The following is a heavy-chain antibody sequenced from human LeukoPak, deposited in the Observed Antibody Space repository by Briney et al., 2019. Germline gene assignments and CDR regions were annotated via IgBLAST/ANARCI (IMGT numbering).Heavy chain of an antibody. V-gene: IGHV3-9*01. CDR2: ISWNSGSI. D-gene: IGHD2-2*01. J-gene: IGHJ6*04. CDR3: ASRVVVPAANMDV. CDR1: GFTFDDYA. Sequence: GGSLRLSCAASGFTFDDYAMHWVRQAPGKGLEWVSGISWNSGSIGYADSVKGRFTISRDNAKNSLYLQMNSLRAEDTAVYYCASRVVVPAANMDVWGKGTTVTVSS.